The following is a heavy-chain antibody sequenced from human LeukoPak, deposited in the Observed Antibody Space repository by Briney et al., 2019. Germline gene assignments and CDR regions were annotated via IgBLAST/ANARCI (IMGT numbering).Heavy chain of an antibody. V-gene: IGHV1-18*04. D-gene: IGHD6-13*01. CDR1: GYTFTSYG. Sequence: ASVKVSCKASGYTFTSYGISWGRQAPGQGLEWMGWISAYNGNTNYAQKLQGRVTMTTDTSTSTAYMELRSLRSDDTAVYYCARDKSIEVSSSRDYWGQGTLVTVSS. J-gene: IGHJ4*02. CDR3: ARDKSIEVSSSRDY. CDR2: ISAYNGNT.